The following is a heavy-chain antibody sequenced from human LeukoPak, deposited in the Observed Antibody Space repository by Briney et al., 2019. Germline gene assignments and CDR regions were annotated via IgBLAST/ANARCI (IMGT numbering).Heavy chain of an antibody. Sequence: GGSLRLSCAASGFTFDDYAMHWVRQAPGKGLEWVSGISWNSGSIGYADSVKGRFTISRDNAKNSLYLQMNSLRAEDTALYYCANLRGYYDSSGYAFDIWGQGTMVTVSS. CDR2: ISWNSGSI. V-gene: IGHV3-9*01. CDR1: GFTFDDYA. CDR3: ANLRGYYDSSGYAFDI. J-gene: IGHJ3*02. D-gene: IGHD3-22*01.